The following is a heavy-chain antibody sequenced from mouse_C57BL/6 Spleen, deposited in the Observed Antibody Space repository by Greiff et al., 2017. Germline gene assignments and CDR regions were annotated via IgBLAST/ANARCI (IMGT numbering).Heavy chain of an antibody. CDR3: ARIGGYYNGDNLYAMDY. CDR2: IWRDDDK. CDR1: GFPLSSLGLG. J-gene: IGHJ4*01. D-gene: IGHD1-1*01. V-gene: IGHV8-8*01. Sequence: QVTLTVFGPGILQPSQTLSLTRPFSGFPLSSLGLGVGWIRQPSGKGLEWLAHIWRDDDKYYNPALKSRPIISKDTSKNKVFLKIANVDTADTATYYGARIGGYYNGDNLYAMDYWGQGTSVTVSS.